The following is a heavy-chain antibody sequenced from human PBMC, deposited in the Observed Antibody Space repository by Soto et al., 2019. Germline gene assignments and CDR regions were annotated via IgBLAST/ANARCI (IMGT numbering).Heavy chain of an antibody. CDR2: IYYSGST. D-gene: IGHD3-10*01. V-gene: IGHV4-31*03. Sequence: QVQLQESGPGLVKPSQTLSLTCTVSGGSISSGGYYWSWIRQHPGKGLEWIGYIYYSGSTYYNPSLNCRVTLSVDTSKNHFSLKLSSVTAADTAVYYCAPSPGAHSWFDPWGQGTLVTVSS. CDR3: APSPGAHSWFDP. J-gene: IGHJ5*02. CDR1: GGSISSGGYY.